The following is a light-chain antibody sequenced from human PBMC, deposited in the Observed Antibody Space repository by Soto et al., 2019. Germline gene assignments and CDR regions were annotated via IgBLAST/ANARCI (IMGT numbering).Light chain of an antibody. J-gene: IGLJ3*02. V-gene: IGLV3-21*02. CDR1: DIGGKS. CDR2: DDN. CDR3: QVWDSGSDHWV. Sequence: SSELTQPPSVSVAPGQTARMTCGGNDIGGKSVHWYQQKPGQAPVLVVYDDNARSSGIPERFSGSNSGNTATLTISRVEAGDKADFYCQVWDSGSDHWVFGGGTKLTVL.